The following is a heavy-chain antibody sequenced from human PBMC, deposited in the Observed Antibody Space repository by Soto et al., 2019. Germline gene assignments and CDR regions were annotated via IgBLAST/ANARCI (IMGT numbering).Heavy chain of an antibody. CDR1: GLTFSSYA. Sequence: EVELLESGGGLVQPGGSLRLSCAASGLTFSSYAMSWVRQAPGKGLEWVSAISGSGGSTYYADSVKGRFTISRDNSKNTLYLQMNSLRAEDTAVYYCAKGIAAAGFRCYFDYWGQGTLVTVSS. V-gene: IGHV3-23*01. CDR2: ISGSGGST. J-gene: IGHJ4*02. CDR3: AKGIAAAGFRCYFDY. D-gene: IGHD6-13*01.